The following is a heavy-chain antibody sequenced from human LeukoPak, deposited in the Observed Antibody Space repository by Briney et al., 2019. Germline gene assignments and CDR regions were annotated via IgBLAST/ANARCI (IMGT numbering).Heavy chain of an antibody. D-gene: IGHD3-22*01. J-gene: IGHJ5*02. Sequence: GGTLRLSCATSGFSFYNAWMNWVRQAPGKGLEWVGRIRSNSDGGTIDYAAPVKGRFTLSRDDSKDTLYLQMNSLQTEDTAVYYCATDFYDSTWGQGTLVTVSS. CDR2: IRSNSDGGTI. V-gene: IGHV3-15*07. CDR1: GFSFYNAW. CDR3: ATDFYDST.